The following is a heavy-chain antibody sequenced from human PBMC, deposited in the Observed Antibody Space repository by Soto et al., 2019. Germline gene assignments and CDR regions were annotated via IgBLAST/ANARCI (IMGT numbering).Heavy chain of an antibody. Sequence: QVQLQESGPGLVKPSQTLSLTCTVSGGSISSGGYYWSWIRQHPGKGLEWIGYIYYSGSTYYNPSLKSRVTISVDTSKNQFSLKLSSVTAADTGVYYCARTHLMGVVVMRYFDYWGQGTLVTVSS. CDR2: IYYSGST. V-gene: IGHV4-31*03. D-gene: IGHD3-22*01. CDR1: GGSISSGGYY. J-gene: IGHJ4*02. CDR3: ARTHLMGVVVMRYFDY.